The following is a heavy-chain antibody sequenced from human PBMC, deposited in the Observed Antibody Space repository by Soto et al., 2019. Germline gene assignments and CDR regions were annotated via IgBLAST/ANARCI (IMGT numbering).Heavy chain of an antibody. V-gene: IGHV4-4*02. CDR3: ARDRYSSSWFFDY. D-gene: IGHD6-13*01. Sequence: SETLSLTXAVSGGSISSSNWWSWVRQPPGKGLEWIGEIYHSGSTNYNPSLKSRVTISVDKSKNQFSLKLSSVTAADTAVYYCARDRYSSSWFFDYWGQGTLVTVSS. J-gene: IGHJ4*02. CDR2: IYHSGST. CDR1: GGSISSSNW.